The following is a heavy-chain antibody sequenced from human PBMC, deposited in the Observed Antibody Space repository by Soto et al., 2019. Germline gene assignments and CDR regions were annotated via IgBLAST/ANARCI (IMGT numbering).Heavy chain of an antibody. V-gene: IGHV6-1*01. Sequence: QTLSLTCVISGDSVSSNSAGWNLIRQSPSRGLEWLGRTYYKSKWNNDYALSVKSRITINPDTSKNQFSLHLYSVTPEDTAVYYCTGITWFRGMDVWGQGTPVTVSS. CDR3: TGITWFRGMDV. CDR1: GDSVSSNSAG. CDR2: TYYKSKWNN. D-gene: IGHD3-10*01. J-gene: IGHJ6*02.